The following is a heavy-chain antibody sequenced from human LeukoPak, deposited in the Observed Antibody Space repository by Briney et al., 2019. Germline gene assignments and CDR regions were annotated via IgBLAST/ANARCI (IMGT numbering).Heavy chain of an antibody. V-gene: IGHV3-30*03. D-gene: IGHD5-24*01. Sequence: PGGSLRLSCAASGFTFSSYGMHWVRQAPGKGLEWVAVISYDGSNKYYADSVKGRFTISRDNSKNTLYLQMNSLRAEDTAVYYCARGRDGIFDYWGQGTLVTVSS. CDR3: ARGRDGIFDY. CDR1: GFTFSSYG. CDR2: ISYDGSNK. J-gene: IGHJ4*02.